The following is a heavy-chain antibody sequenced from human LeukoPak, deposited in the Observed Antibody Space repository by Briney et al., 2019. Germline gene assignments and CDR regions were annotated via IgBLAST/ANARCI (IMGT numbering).Heavy chain of an antibody. Sequence: ASVKVSCKASGYTFTSYGISWVRQAPGQGLEWTGWISAYNGNTNYAQKLQGRVTMTTDTSTSTAYMELRSLRSDDTAVYYCAREKDCSGGSCWTPVDYWGQGTLVTVSS. CDR1: GYTFTSYG. CDR3: AREKDCSGGSCWTPVDY. J-gene: IGHJ4*02. CDR2: ISAYNGNT. D-gene: IGHD2-15*01. V-gene: IGHV1-18*01.